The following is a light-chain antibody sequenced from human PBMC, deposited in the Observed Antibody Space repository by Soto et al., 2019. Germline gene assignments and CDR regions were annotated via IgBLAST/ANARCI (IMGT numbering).Light chain of an antibody. CDR3: CLYAVTFYV. CDR1: SSDVGAYNF. Sequence: QSVLTQPASVSGSPGQSITISCTGTSSDVGAYNFVSWHQQHPGKAPKLMIYNVYDRPSGISYRFSGSKSGNTASLTISGLQAEDEADYYCCLYAVTFYVFGTGTKVTVL. J-gene: IGLJ1*01. CDR2: NVY. V-gene: IGLV2-14*03.